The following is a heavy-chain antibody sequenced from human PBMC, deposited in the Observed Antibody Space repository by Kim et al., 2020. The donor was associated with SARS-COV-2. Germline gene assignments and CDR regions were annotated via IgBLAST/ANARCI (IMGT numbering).Heavy chain of an antibody. D-gene: IGHD3-3*01. CDR3: ASSWPGRFWSGYFGI. CDR1: GGSISSGDYY. Sequence: SETLSLTCTVSGGSISSGDYYWSWIRQPPGKGLEWIGYIYYSGSTYYNPSLKSRVTISVDTSKNQFSLKLSSVTAADTAVYYCASSWPGRFWSGYFGIWGQGTMVTVSS. CDR2: IYYSGST. J-gene: IGHJ3*02. V-gene: IGHV4-30-4*01.